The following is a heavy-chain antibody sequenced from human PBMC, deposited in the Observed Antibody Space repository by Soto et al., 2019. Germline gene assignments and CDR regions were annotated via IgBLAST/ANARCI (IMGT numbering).Heavy chain of an antibody. V-gene: IGHV3-13*01. Sequence: PGGSLRLSCAASGFTFSSYDMHWVRQATGKGLEWVSAIGTAGDTYYPGSVKGRFTISRENAKNSLYLQMNSLRAEDTAVYYCARATVDIVVVPAATLGGDYYYYGMDVWGQGTTVTVSS. CDR1: GFTFSSYD. D-gene: IGHD2-2*01. CDR3: ARATVDIVVVPAATLGGDYYYYGMDV. CDR2: IGTAGDT. J-gene: IGHJ6*02.